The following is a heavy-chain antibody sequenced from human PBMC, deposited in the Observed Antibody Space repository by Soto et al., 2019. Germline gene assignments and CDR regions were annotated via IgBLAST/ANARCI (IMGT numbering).Heavy chain of an antibody. CDR2: ISSSSSYI. CDR3: ARFGRVAPQIDYYDSSGYYDFDY. CDR1: GFTYSSYS. D-gene: IGHD3-22*01. V-gene: IGHV3-21*01. Sequence: GVSLKLSYAASGFTYSSYSMNWVRQTPGQGLEWVSSISSSSSYIYYADSAKGRFTISRDNAKNSLYLQMNSLRAEDTAVYYCARFGRVAPQIDYYDSSGYYDFDYWGQGT. J-gene: IGHJ4*02.